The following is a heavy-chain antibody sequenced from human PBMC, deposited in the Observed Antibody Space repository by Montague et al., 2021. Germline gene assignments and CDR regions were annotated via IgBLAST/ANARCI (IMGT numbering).Heavy chain of an antibody. J-gene: IGHJ5*02. D-gene: IGHD6-13*01. Sequence: SETLSLTRTVSGASITSNIYYWGWIRQSPGKGLEWIGSKYYSGNSFYQPSLKSRITMAVDTSKNQFSLKLSSVTAADTAIYYCARVFSSWYVGWFDPWGQGTLVTVSS. CDR3: ARVFSSWYVGWFDP. CDR2: KYYSGNS. V-gene: IGHV4-39*07. CDR1: GASITSNIYY.